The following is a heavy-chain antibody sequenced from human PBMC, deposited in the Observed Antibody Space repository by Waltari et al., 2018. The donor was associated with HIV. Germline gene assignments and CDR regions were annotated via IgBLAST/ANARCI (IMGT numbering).Heavy chain of an antibody. Sequence: QVQLVESGGCVVQPGRSLRLSCAASGFTFSSYGMHWVRQAPGKGLEWVAVIAYDGRNKYYADSVKGRFTISRENSKNTLYLQMNSLRAEDTAVYYCAKAPSLPYDYGDYHLDYWGQGTLVTVSS. CDR3: AKAPSLPYDYGDYHLDY. J-gene: IGHJ4*02. D-gene: IGHD4-17*01. CDR2: IAYDGRNK. V-gene: IGHV3-30*18. CDR1: GFTFSSYG.